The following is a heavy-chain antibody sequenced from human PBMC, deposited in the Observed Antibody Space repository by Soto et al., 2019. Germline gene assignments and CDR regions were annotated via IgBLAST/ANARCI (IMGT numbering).Heavy chain of an antibody. J-gene: IGHJ6*02. CDR2: ISYTGRT. Sequence: SETLSLTCSVSGYSVSSSDYYWTWLRQPPGKGLEWIGYISYTGRTKYNPSLQSRVTISVDTSKNDFSLNLSSVTAADTAVYFCAREWGLLPYYVMNVWGHGTAVTVSS. CDR3: AREWGLLPYYVMNV. CDR1: GYSVSSSDYY. V-gene: IGHV4-61*03. D-gene: IGHD7-27*01.